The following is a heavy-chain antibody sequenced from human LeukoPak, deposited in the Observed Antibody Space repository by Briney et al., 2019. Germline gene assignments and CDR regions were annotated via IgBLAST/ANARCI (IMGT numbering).Heavy chain of an antibody. J-gene: IGHJ4*02. D-gene: IGHD5-12*01. V-gene: IGHV4-61*02. CDR2: IYTSGST. CDR1: GGSISSGSYY. CDR3: ARSRRGYDPYFDY. Sequence: SETLSLTCTVSGGSISSGSYYWSWIRQPAGKGREWIGRIYTSGSTNYNPSLKSRVTISVDTSKNQFSLKLSSVTAADTAVYYCARSRRGYDPYFDYWGQGTLVTVSS.